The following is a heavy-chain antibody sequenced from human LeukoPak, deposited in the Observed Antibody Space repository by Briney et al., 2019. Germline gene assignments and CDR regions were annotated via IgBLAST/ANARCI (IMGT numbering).Heavy chain of an antibody. CDR1: GGSFSGYY. V-gene: IGHV4-34*01. J-gene: IGHJ3*02. Sequence: PSETLSLTCAVYGGSFSGYYWSWIRQPPGKGLEWIGEINHSGSTNYNPSLKSRVTISVDTSKNQFSLKLSSVTAADTAVYYCARDLRLLDAFDIWGQGTMVTVSS. CDR2: INHSGST. D-gene: IGHD2-15*01. CDR3: ARDLRLLDAFDI.